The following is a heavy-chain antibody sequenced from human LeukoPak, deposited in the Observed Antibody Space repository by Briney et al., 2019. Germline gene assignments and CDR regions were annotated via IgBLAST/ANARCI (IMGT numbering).Heavy chain of an antibody. CDR3: ARDLSGVTGYTYGRGIDY. CDR2: ISYDGSNK. D-gene: IGHD5-18*01. V-gene: IGHV3-30*04. CDR1: GFTFSSYA. Sequence: GGSLRLSCAASGFTFSSYAMHWVRQAPGKGLEWVAVISYDGSNKYYADSVEGRFTISRDNSKNTLYLQMNSLRAEDTAVYYCARDLSGVTGYTYGRGIDYWGQGTLVTVSS. J-gene: IGHJ4*02.